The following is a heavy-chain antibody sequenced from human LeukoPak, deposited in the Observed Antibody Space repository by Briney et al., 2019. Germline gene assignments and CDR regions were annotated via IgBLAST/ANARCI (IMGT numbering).Heavy chain of an antibody. CDR3: AREDCSSTSCYYHYGMDV. J-gene: IGHJ6*02. D-gene: IGHD2-2*01. Sequence: SETLSLTCTVSGGSISSYYWSWIRQPAGKGLEWIGRIYTSGSTNYNPSLKSRVTMSVDTSKNQFSLKPSSVTAADTAVYYCAREDCSSTSCYYHYGMDVWGQGTTVTVSS. V-gene: IGHV4-4*07. CDR1: GGSISSYY. CDR2: IYTSGST.